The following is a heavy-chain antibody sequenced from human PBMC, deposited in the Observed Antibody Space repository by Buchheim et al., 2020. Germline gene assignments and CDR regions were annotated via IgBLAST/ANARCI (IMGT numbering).Heavy chain of an antibody. CDR1: GFTFSNYA. V-gene: IGHV3-23*01. CDR2: ISGSGGNT. J-gene: IGHJ6*02. CDR3: AKDWEIVVVLTLGVDV. Sequence: EVQLLESGGGLVQPGGSLRLSCAGSGFTFSNYAMSWVRQAPGKGLEWVSGISGSGGNTYYADSVKGRFTISRDNSKNTLYLPMNSLKAEDTAVYYCAKDWEIVVVLTLGVDVWGQGIT. D-gene: IGHD3-22*01.